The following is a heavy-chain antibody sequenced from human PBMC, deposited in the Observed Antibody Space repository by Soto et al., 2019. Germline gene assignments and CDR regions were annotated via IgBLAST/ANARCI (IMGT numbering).Heavy chain of an antibody. CDR1: GFSFSDHY. CDR3: AGDVHYYASDY. J-gene: IGHJ4*02. V-gene: IGHV3-11*01. CDR2: ISGSGTTI. Sequence: GGSLRLSCGASGFSFSDHYMTWIRQAPGKRLERVSYISGSGTTIYYTDSVKGRFTVSRDNAKNSVYLQMNSLRAEDTAVYYCAGDVHYYASDYWGQGXLVTVSS. D-gene: IGHD3-10*01.